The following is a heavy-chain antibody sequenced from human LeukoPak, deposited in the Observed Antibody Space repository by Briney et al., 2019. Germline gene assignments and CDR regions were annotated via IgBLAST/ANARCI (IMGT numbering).Heavy chain of an antibody. CDR1: GGTFSSYA. CDR3: ARGGYSSSVFDY. J-gene: IGHJ4*02. D-gene: IGHD6-6*01. CDR2: IIPIFGTA. V-gene: IGHV1-69*01. Sequence: GSSVKVSCKASGGTFSSYAISWVRQAPGQGLEWMGGIIPIFGTANYAQKFQGRVTITADESTSTAYMELSSLRSEDTAAYYCARGGYSSSVFDYWGQGTLVTVSS.